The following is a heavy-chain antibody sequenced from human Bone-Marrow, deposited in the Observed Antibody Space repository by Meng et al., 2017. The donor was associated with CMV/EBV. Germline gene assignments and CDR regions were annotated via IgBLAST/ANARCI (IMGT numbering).Heavy chain of an antibody. J-gene: IGHJ4*02. D-gene: IGHD3-3*01. CDR2: ISSGGGST. V-gene: IGHV3-23*01. CDR1: GFTFSSYW. Sequence: GESLKISCAASGFTFSSYWMSWVRQAPGKGLEWVSAISSGGGSTYYADSVKGRFTISRDNSKSTLYLQMNSLRAEDTAVYYCASRDFWSGGSDYWGQGTLVTVSS. CDR3: ASRDFWSGGSDY.